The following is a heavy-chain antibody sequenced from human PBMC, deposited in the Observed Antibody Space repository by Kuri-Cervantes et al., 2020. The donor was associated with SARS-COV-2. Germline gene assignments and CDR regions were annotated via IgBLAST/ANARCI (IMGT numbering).Heavy chain of an antibody. CDR1: GYSFTSYW. V-gene: IGHV5-51*07. CDR2: IYPGDSDT. D-gene: IGHD3-10*01. CDR3: ARLGNTWFGELLTPLPDQ. Sequence: GESLKISCKGSGYSFTSYWIGWVHQMPGKGLEWMGIIYPGDSDTRYSPSFQGQVTISADKSISTAYLQWSSLKASDTAMYYCARLGNTWFGELLTPLPDQWGQGTLVTVSS. J-gene: IGHJ4*02.